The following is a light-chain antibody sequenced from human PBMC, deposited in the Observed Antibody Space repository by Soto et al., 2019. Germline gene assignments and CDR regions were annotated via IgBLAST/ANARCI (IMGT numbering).Light chain of an antibody. CDR1: SSDVGAYNY. CDR2: EVN. CDR3: CSYAGSPRYV. Sequence: QSALTQPPSASGSPGQSVTISCTGTSSDVGAYNYVSWYQQYPGKAPKLMIYEVNKRPSGVPDRFSGSKSGKTASLTISGLQAEDEADYYCCSYAGSPRYVLGTGTKVTVL. J-gene: IGLJ1*01. V-gene: IGLV2-8*01.